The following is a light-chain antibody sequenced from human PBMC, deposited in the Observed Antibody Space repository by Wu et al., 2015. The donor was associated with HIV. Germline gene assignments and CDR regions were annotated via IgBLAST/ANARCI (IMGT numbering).Light chain of an antibody. Sequence: IQLTQSPSSLSASVGDRVTITCRASQGISSYLAWYQQKPGKAPKLLIYAASTLQSGVPSRFSGSGSGTDFTLTISSLQPEDFATYYCQQFNSYRYTFGQGTKVEIK. V-gene: IGKV1-9*01. CDR2: AAS. CDR3: QQFNSYRYT. CDR1: QGISSY. J-gene: IGKJ2*01.